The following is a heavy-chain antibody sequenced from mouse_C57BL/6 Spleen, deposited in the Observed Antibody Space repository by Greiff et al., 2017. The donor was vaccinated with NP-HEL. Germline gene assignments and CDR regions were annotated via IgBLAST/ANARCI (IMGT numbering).Heavy chain of an antibody. CDR1: GYTFTSYD. D-gene: IGHD2-4*01. V-gene: IGHV1-85*01. J-gene: IGHJ4*01. CDR2: IYPRDGST. Sequence: VQLQQSGPELVKPGASVKLSCKASGYTFTSYDINWVKQRPGQGLEWIGWIYPRDGSTKYNEKFKGKATLTVDTSSSTAYMELHSLTSEDSAVYFCARWDYDYDGDAMDYWGQGTSVTVSS. CDR3: ARWDYDYDGDAMDY.